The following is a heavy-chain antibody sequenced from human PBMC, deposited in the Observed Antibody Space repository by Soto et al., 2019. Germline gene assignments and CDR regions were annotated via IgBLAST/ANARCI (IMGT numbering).Heavy chain of an antibody. CDR2: SKNKADSYTQ. D-gene: IGHD3-10*01. CDR1: GFTFSDHY. V-gene: IGHV3-72*01. Sequence: EVQLVESGGGLVQPGGSLRLSCAASGFTFSDHYMDWVRQAPGKGLEWVGRSKNKADSYTQDYAASVKGRFPIARDGSKNSLFLQMNSLKTEATAVYYCTVWGSGNDFGAAWGQGILVTVSS. J-gene: IGHJ4*02. CDR3: TVWGSGNDFGAA.